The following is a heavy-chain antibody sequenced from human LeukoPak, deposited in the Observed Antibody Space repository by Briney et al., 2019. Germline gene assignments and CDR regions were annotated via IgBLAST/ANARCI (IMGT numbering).Heavy chain of an antibody. Sequence: PGGSLRLSCAVSGFTFNIYYMSWIRQAPGKGLEWISYIGLHGYPLDYADSVKGRFTISRDNAQNSLYLDMSSLRAEDTAVYYCARKDFSSGSFTYWGQETLVTVSS. CDR2: IGLHGYPL. J-gene: IGHJ4*02. V-gene: IGHV3-11*04. CDR1: GFTFNIYY. D-gene: IGHD3-22*01. CDR3: ARKDFSSGSFTY.